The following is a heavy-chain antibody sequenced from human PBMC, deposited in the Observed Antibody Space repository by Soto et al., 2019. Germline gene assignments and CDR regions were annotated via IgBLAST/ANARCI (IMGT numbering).Heavy chain of an antibody. J-gene: IGHJ3*02. Sequence: SVKVSCKASGGTFSSYAISWVRQAPGQGLEWMGGIIPIFGTANYAQKFQGRVTITADESTSTAYMELSSLRSEDTAVYYCARGVRGVIINDAFDIWGQGTMVTVSS. CDR1: GGTFSSYA. CDR2: IIPIFGTA. CDR3: ARGVRGVIINDAFDI. D-gene: IGHD3-10*01. V-gene: IGHV1-69*13.